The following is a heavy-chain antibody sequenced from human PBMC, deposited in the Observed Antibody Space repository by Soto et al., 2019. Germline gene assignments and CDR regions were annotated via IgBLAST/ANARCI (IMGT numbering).Heavy chain of an antibody. V-gene: IGHV3-30-3*01. J-gene: IGHJ6*02. D-gene: IGHD6-19*01. CDR1: GFTFSSYA. CDR2: ISYDGSNK. CDR3: ARVGSSVAGIYYYYYGMDV. Sequence: HPGGSLRLSCAASGFTFSSYAMHWVRQAPGQGLEWVAVISYDGSNKYYADSVKGRFTISRDNSKNTLYLQMNSLRAEDTAVYYCARVGSSVAGIYYYYYGMDVWGQGTTVTVS.